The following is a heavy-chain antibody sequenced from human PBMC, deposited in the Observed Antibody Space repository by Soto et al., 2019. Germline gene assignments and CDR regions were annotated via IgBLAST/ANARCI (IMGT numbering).Heavy chain of an antibody. CDR1: GYTFTSYY. V-gene: IGHV1-46*01. CDR3: AILGGYCTNGVCAADSVTSFDY. Sequence: GASVKVSCKASGYTFTSYYMHWVRQAPGQGLEWMGIINPSGGSTSYAQKFQGRVTMTRDTSTSTVYMELSSLRSEDTAVYYCAILGGYCTNGVCAADSVTSFDYWGQGTLVTVSS. D-gene: IGHD2-8*01. CDR2: INPSGGST. J-gene: IGHJ4*02.